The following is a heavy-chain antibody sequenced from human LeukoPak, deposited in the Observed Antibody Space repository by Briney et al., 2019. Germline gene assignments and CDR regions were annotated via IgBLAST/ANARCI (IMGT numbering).Heavy chain of an antibody. D-gene: IGHD6-19*01. J-gene: IGHJ4*02. Sequence: PGGSLRLSCAASGFTFSSYAMSWVRQAPGKGLEWVSAISGSGGSTYYADSVKGRFTISRDNSKNSLYLQMNSLTAGDTAVYYCVRGGIQVSGIDEIDYWGQGTLVTVSS. V-gene: IGHV3-23*01. CDR3: VRGGIQVSGIDEIDY. CDR2: ISGSGGST. CDR1: GFTFSSYA.